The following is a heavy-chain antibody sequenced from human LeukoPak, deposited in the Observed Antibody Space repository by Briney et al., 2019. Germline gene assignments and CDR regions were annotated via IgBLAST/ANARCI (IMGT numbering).Heavy chain of an antibody. D-gene: IGHD3-22*01. V-gene: IGHV3-66*01. CDR3: AREGVNYYDSSGYYAVS. Sequence: PGGSLRLSCAASGFTFSSYSMNWVRQAPGKGLEWVSTIYSGGATYYSDSVRGRFTISRDSSQNTVYLQMNSLRAEDTAVYYCAREGVNYYDSSGYYAVSWGQGTLVTVSS. CDR2: IYSGGAT. J-gene: IGHJ5*02. CDR1: GFTFSSYS.